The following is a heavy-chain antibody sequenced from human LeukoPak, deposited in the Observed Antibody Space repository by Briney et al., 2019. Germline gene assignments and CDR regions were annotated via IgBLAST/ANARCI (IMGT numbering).Heavy chain of an antibody. CDR3: ARAEGYDDSSGYANWFDP. D-gene: IGHD3-22*01. CDR1: GGTFSSYA. CDR2: IIPIFGTA. J-gene: IGHJ5*02. Sequence: SVKVSCKAAGGTFSSYAISWVRQAPGQGLEWMGGIIPIFGTANYAQKFQGRVTITADESTSTAYMELSSLRSEDTAVYYCARAEGYDDSSGYANWFDPWGQGTLVTVSS. V-gene: IGHV1-69*13.